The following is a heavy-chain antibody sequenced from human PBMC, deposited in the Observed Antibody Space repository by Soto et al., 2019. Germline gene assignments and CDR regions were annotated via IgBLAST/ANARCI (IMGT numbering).Heavy chain of an antibody. CDR2: IYPGDSDT. Sequence: PGESLKISCKGSGYSFTSYWIGWVRQMPGKGLEWMGIIYPGDSDTRYSPSFQGQVTISADKSISTAYLQWSSLKASDTAMYYCARHAYYYDSSGYPLFNDYWGQGTLVTVSS. D-gene: IGHD3-22*01. J-gene: IGHJ4*02. CDR1: GYSFTSYW. CDR3: ARHAYYYDSSGYPLFNDY. V-gene: IGHV5-51*01.